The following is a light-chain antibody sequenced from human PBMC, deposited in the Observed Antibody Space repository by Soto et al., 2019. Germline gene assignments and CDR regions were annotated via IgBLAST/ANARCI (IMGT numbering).Light chain of an antibody. Sequence: QSALTQPASVSGSPGQSITISCSGTSTDVGRFDLVSWYQQHPGKAPKLMIFEGSKRASGVPERFSGSKSGTSASLAITGLQAEDEADYYCQAYDYSLTASVFGGGTKVTVL. V-gene: IGLV2-14*02. J-gene: IGLJ3*02. CDR3: QAYDYSLTASV. CDR1: STDVGRFDL. CDR2: EGS.